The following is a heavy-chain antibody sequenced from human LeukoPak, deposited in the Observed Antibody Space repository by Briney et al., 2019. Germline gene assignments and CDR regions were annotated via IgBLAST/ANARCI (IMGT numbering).Heavy chain of an antibody. D-gene: IGHD2-21*01. Sequence: PGGSLRLSCAHCGLSVRSYAMRWVRQAPGKGLEWVSSVSSSGGNTYYADSVKGRFTISRDNSKNTVYLQMSSLRAEDTAVYYGAKRDRPCSGECYAPYYFDYGGQGTLVTVSS. V-gene: IGHV3-23*01. CDR1: GLSVRSYA. CDR2: VSSSGGNT. J-gene: IGHJ4*02. CDR3: AKRDRPCSGECYAPYYFDY.